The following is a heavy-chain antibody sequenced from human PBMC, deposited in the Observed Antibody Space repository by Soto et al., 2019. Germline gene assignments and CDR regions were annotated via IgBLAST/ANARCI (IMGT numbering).Heavy chain of an antibody. CDR2: IYYSGST. J-gene: IGHJ4*02. D-gene: IGHD3-22*01. V-gene: IGHV4-59*01. Sequence: SETLSLTCTVSGGSISSYYWSWIRQPPGKGLEWIGYIYYSGSTNYNPSLKSRVTISVDTSKNQFSLKLSSVTAADTAVYYCARDRDYYDSSGYYGNFDYWGQGTLVTVS. CDR1: GGSISSYY. CDR3: ARDRDYYDSSGYYGNFDY.